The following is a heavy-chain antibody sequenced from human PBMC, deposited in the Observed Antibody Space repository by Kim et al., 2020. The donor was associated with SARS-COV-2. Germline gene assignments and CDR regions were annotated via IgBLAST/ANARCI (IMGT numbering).Heavy chain of an antibody. CDR3: ARHLSGSSWFDY. J-gene: IGHJ4*02. D-gene: IGHD6-13*01. V-gene: IGHV4-39*01. Sequence: YYNPSLKSRVSLSVATSKNQFSRKLSSVTAADTAVFYCARHLSGSSWFDYWGQGSLVTVSS.